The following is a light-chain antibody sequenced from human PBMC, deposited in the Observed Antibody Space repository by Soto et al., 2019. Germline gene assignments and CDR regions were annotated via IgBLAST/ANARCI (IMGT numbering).Light chain of an antibody. J-gene: IGKJ4*01. CDR3: MQRIEFPLT. CDR1: QSLLDSDDGNTY. V-gene: IGKV2-40*01. Sequence: DIVMTQTPLSLTVTPGEPASISCRSSQSLLDSDDGNTYLDWYLQKPGQSPQLLIYTVSYRASGVPDRFSGSGSGTDLTLKISRVEAEDVGVYYCMQRIEFPLTFGGGTQV. CDR2: TVS.